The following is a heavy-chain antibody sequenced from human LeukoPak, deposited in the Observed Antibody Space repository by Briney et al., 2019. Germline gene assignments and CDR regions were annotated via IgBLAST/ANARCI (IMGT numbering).Heavy chain of an antibody. CDR1: GGSISSTSYY. J-gene: IGHJ4*02. Sequence: SETLSLTCTVSGGSISSTSYYWGWIRQPPGKGLEWIGSIYYSESISYNPSLKSRVTISVDTSNNQFSLKLSSVTAADTAVYYCARQGGGIDYWGQGTLVTVSS. D-gene: IGHD3-16*01. CDR3: ARQGGGIDY. CDR2: IYYSESI. V-gene: IGHV4-39*01.